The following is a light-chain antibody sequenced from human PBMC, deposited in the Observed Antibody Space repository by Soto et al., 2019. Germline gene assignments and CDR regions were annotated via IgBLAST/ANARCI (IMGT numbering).Light chain of an antibody. CDR2: AAS. J-gene: IGKJ4*01. Sequence: DIQMTQSPPTLPASAGDRVTITCRASQDISSYLAWYQQKPGKAPKLLIYAASTLQSGVPSRFSGSGSGTDFTLTISSLQPEDFATYYCQQLNSYPLTFGGGTKVDIK. V-gene: IGKV1-9*01. CDR3: QQLNSYPLT. CDR1: QDISSY.